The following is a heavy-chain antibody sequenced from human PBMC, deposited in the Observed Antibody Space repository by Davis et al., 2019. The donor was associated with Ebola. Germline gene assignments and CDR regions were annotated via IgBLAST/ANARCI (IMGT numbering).Heavy chain of an antibody. D-gene: IGHD3-9*01. V-gene: IGHV3-30*18. CDR1: GFTFSSYG. Sequence: GESLKISCAASGFTFSSYGMHWVRQAPGKGLEWVAVISYDGSNKYYADSVKGRFTISRDNSKNTLYLQMNSLRAEDTAVYYCAKGLGLGLDYWGQGTLVTVSS. J-gene: IGHJ4*02. CDR3: AKGLGLGLDY. CDR2: ISYDGSNK.